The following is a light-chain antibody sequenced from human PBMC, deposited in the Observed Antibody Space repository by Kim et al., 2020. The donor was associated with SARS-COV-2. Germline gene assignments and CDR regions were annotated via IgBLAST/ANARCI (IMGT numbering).Light chain of an antibody. V-gene: IGLV3-21*04. Sequence: SYELTQPPSVSVAPGQTARVTCGATNIGSKSVNWYQQKPGQAPVVVIFYSTDRPSEIPARFSGSNSGNTATLTISRVEVGDEADYYCQVWDARRDRRVFG. CDR3: QVWDARRDRRV. CDR2: YST. CDR1: NIGSKS. J-gene: IGLJ3*02.